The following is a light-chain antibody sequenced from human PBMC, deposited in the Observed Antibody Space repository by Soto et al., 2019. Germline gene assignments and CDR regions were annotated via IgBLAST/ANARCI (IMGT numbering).Light chain of an antibody. CDR2: DNY. Sequence: QSVLMQPPSVSAAPGQKVTISCSGSTSNIGSNSVSWYQQFPGQTPRLLIYDNYERPSGIPDRFSASKTGTSATLGITGLQAGDEADYFCGTRDSTSTFVVFGGGTKLTVL. CDR1: TSNIGSNS. CDR3: GTRDSTSTFVV. V-gene: IGLV1-51*01. J-gene: IGLJ2*01.